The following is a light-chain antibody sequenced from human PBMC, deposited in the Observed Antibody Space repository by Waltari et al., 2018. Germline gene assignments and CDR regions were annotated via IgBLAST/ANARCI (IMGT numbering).Light chain of an antibody. CDR2: EGS. CDR1: SSAVGSYNL. CDR3: CSYAGIGTLYV. J-gene: IGLJ1*01. Sequence: QSALTQPASVSGSPGQSITISCTGTSSAVGSYNLVSWYQQHPGKSPKHMIYEGSKRPSGVSNRFSGSKSGNTASLTISGLQAEDEADYYCCSYAGIGTLYVFGTGTKVTVL. V-gene: IGLV2-23*01.